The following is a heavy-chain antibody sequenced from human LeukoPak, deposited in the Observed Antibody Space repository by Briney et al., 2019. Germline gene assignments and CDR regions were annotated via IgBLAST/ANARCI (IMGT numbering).Heavy chain of an antibody. CDR3: ARDSSPGIAVAGTGGS. CDR2: IWYDGSNK. CDR1: GFTFSSYG. Sequence: GGSLRLSCAASGFTFSSYGMHWVRQAPGKGLEWAAVIWYDGSNKYYADSVKGRFTISRDNSKNTLYLQMNSLRAEDTAVYYCARDSSPGIAVAGTGGSWGQGTLVTVSS. V-gene: IGHV3-33*01. D-gene: IGHD6-19*01. J-gene: IGHJ4*02.